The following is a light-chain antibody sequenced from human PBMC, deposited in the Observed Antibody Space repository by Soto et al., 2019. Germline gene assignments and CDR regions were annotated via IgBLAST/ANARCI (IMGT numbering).Light chain of an antibody. CDR3: QHYKTYPYT. Sequence: DIQMTQSPSTLSASVGDRVGITCRASQSISSWLAWYQQKPGKAPKLLIYDASSLESWVPSRFSGSGSGTEFTLTISSLQPDDFATYYCQHYKTYPYTFGQGTKVDI. V-gene: IGKV1-5*01. J-gene: IGKJ2*01. CDR1: QSISSW. CDR2: DAS.